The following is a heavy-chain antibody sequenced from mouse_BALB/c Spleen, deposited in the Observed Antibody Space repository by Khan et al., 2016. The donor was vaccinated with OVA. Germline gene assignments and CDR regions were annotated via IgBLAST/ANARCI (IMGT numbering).Heavy chain of an antibody. CDR3: ARGDYYGSTSWFGY. D-gene: IGHD1-1*01. V-gene: IGHV1-84*02. CDR1: GYTFTDYY. Sequence: QVQLLQSGPELVKPGASVKISCKASGYTFTDYYIKWVKQKTGQGLECIGWIYPGSGNIKYNEKFKDKATLTVDTSSRTAYMQLSSLTSEDTAVYFCARGDYYGSTSWFGYWGQGTLVTVSA. J-gene: IGHJ3*01. CDR2: IYPGSGNI.